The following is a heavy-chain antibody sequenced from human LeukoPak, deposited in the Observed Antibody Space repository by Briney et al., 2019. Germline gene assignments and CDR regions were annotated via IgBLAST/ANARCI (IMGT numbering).Heavy chain of an antibody. J-gene: IGHJ5*02. V-gene: IGHV4-59*01. CDR2: IYYSGST. CDR1: GGSFSSYY. D-gene: IGHD3-10*01. Sequence: SETLSLTCAVSGGSFSSYYWSWIRQPPGKGLEWIGYIYYSGSTNYNPSLKSRVTISVDTSKNQFSLKLSSVTAADTAVYYCASLSVMVQGVSWCHPGGQGTLVTLSS. CDR3: ASLSVMVQGVSWCHP.